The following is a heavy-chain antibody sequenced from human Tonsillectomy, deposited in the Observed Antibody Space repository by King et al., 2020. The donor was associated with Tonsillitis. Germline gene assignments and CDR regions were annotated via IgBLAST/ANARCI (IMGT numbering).Heavy chain of an antibody. J-gene: IGHJ4*02. V-gene: IGHV3-49*03. CDR2: IRSKAYGGTT. Sequence: VQLVESGGGLVQPGRSLRLSCTASGFTFGDYAMSWFRQAPGKGLEWVGFIRSKAYGGTTDYAASVKGRFTISRDDSKNIAYLQVNSLKTEDTAVYYCTRGARNYDFWSDYFNYWGQGTL. CDR3: TRGARNYDFWSDYFNY. D-gene: IGHD3-3*01. CDR1: GFTFGDYA.